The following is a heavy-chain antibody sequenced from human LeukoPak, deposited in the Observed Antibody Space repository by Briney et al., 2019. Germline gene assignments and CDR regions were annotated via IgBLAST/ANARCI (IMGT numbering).Heavy chain of an antibody. D-gene: IGHD2-15*01. CDR2: ISYDGSNK. CDR1: GFTFSIYG. CDR3: AKDSCSGGSCYAFDI. Sequence: GGSLRLSCAASGFTFSIYGMHWVRQAPGKGLEWVAVISYDGSNKYYADSVKGRFTISRDNSKNTLYLQMNSLRAEDTAVYYCAKDSCSGGSCYAFDIWGQGTMVTVSS. V-gene: IGHV3-30*18. J-gene: IGHJ3*02.